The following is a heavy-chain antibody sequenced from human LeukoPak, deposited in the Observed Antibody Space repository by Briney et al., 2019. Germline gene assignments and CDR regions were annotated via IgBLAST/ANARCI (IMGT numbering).Heavy chain of an antibody. CDR1: GYSLTSYL. D-gene: IGHD3-22*01. Sequence: GESLKISCKSSGYSLTSYLIGLVRQMPGKGLEWMGIIYPGDSDTRYSPSFQGQVTISADKSISTAYLQWRSLKAADTSMYYCARLAYYESGGGYHLDHWGQGTLVNVSS. J-gene: IGHJ4*02. CDR2: IYPGDSDT. CDR3: ARLAYYESGGGYHLDH. V-gene: IGHV5-51*01.